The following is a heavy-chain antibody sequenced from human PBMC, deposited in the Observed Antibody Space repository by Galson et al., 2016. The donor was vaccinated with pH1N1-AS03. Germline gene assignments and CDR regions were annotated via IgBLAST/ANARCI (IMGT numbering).Heavy chain of an antibody. J-gene: IGHJ4*02. CDR1: GFIFDDYA. D-gene: IGHD4-23*01. Sequence: SLRLSCAASGFIFDDYAMHWVRQAPGKGLEWVALINWDGSSLFPADSVKGRFTISRDNSKNSLYLQMKNLRVEDTVLYYCAKDYSTGGNSPTFDFWGLGTLVTVSS. V-gene: IGHV3-43D*03. CDR2: INWDGSSL. CDR3: AKDYSTGGNSPTFDF.